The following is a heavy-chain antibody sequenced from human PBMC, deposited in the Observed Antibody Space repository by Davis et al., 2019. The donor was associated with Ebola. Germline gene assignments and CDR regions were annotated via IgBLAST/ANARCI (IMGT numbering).Heavy chain of an antibody. CDR3: AKDLVYGSYPED. D-gene: IGHD3-10*01. CDR1: GYTFTNYG. J-gene: IGHJ4*02. V-gene: IGHV1-18*04. CDR2: INPHNGNT. Sequence: AASVKVSCKASGYTFTNYGITWVRQAPGQGLEWMGWINPHNGNTNYAQNVEGRVTMTTDSSTSTAYMEVGSLRSDDTAVYYCAKDLVYGSYPEDWGQGTVVTVSS.